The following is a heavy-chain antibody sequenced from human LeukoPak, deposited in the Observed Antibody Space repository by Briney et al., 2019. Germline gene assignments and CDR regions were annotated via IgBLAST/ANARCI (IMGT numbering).Heavy chain of an antibody. CDR1: GGSFSGYY. D-gene: IGHD4-11*01. J-gene: IGHJ4*02. V-gene: IGHV4-34*01. CDR2: INHSGST. CDR3: ARDYSNFDY. Sequence: SETLSLTCAVYGGSFSGYYWSWIRQPPGKGLEWIGEINHSGSTNYNPSLKSRVTISVDTSKNQFSLKLSSVTAADTAVYYCARDYSNFDYWGQGTLVTVSS.